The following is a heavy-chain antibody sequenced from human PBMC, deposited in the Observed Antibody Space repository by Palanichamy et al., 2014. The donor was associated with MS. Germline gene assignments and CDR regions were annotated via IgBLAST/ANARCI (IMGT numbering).Heavy chain of an antibody. CDR1: GFTFSSYS. V-gene: IGHV3-48*02. CDR3: ARGSYYYDGRAFGY. D-gene: IGHD3-22*01. CDR2: ISSSSTI. J-gene: IGHJ4*02. Sequence: EVQLVESGGGLVQPGGSLRLSCAASGFTFSSYSMNWVRQAPGKGLEWVSYISSSSTIYYADSVKGRFTISRDNVKNSLYLQMNSLRDEDTAVYYCARGSYYYDGRAFGYWGQGTLVTVSS.